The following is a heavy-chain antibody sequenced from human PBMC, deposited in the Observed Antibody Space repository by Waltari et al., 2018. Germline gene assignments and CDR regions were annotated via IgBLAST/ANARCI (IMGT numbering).Heavy chain of an antibody. J-gene: IGHJ4*02. CDR1: GASISSGGYY. V-gene: IGHV4-31*03. Sequence: QVQLQESGPGLVKPSETLSLTCTVSGASISSGGYYWSWIRQHPGKGLEWMCYNYDSGSTYYNPSLKSRVTISVDTSNNQFSLKLSSVTAADTAVYYCARGRSLGELSSYFDYWGQGTLVTVSS. CDR2: NYDSGST. CDR3: ARGRSLGELSSYFDY. D-gene: IGHD3-16*02.